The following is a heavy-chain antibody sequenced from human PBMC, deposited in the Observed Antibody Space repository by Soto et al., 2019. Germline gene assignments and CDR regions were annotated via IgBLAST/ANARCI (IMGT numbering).Heavy chain of an antibody. CDR3: TRDHHAFDI. CDR1: GFTFSNFA. V-gene: IGHV3-33*01. J-gene: IGHJ3*02. CDR2: VWFDGSNK. Sequence: QVQLVESGGGVVQPGRSLRLSCAASGFTFSNFAMHWVRQAPGKGLEWLAAVWFDGSNKYYGDSVRGRFTISRDNSRNTLYLQMNGLRPEDTAVYYCTRDHHAFDIWGQGTMVTVSS.